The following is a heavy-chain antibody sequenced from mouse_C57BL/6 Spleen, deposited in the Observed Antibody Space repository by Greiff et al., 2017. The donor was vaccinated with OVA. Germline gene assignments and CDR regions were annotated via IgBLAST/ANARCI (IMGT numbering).Heavy chain of an antibody. D-gene: IGHD2-4*01. J-gene: IGHJ4*01. CDR3: AKRGDYDEDYYAMDY. V-gene: IGHV2-5*01. CDR1: GFSLTSYG. CDR2: IWRGGST. Sequence: QVQLKESGPGLVQPSQSLSITCTVSGFSLTSYGVHWVRQSPGKGLEWLGVIWRGGSTDYNAAFMSRLSITKDNSKSQVFLKMNSLQADDTAIYYCAKRGDYDEDYYAMDYWGQGTSVTVSS.